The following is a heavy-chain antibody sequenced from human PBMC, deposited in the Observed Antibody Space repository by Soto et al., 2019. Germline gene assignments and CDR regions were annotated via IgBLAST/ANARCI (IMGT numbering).Heavy chain of an antibody. D-gene: IGHD3-10*01. Sequence: QVQLQRWGAGLLKPSETLSLTCAVYGGSFSGYYWSWIRQPPGKGLEWIGEINHSGSTNYNPSLKSRVTIAVDTSKNQFSLKLSSVTAADTAVYYCARGRWGYYYGSGSSPSWFDPWGQGTLVTVSS. CDR1: GGSFSGYY. CDR2: INHSGST. J-gene: IGHJ5*02. CDR3: ARGRWGYYYGSGSSPSWFDP. V-gene: IGHV4-34*01.